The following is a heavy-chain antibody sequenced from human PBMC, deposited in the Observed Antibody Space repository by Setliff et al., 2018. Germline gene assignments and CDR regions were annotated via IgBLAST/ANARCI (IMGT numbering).Heavy chain of an antibody. CDR1: GDSIGSNKNY. Sequence: SETLSLTCIVSGDSIGSNKNYWGWIRQPPGKGLEYIGSIYYSGNTYYNASLRSRVTLSVDTSKNQFSLRLTSVTAADTAAYYCARLGRSPTSARWYYMELRSLTSDDTAVYFCTRSRGPRVVLAADFDFWGQGTLVTVSS. CDR2: IYYSGNT. J-gene: IGHJ4*02. V-gene: IGHV4-39*01. D-gene: IGHD6-13*01. CDR3: ARLGRSPTSARWYYMELRSLTSDDTAVYFCTRSRGPRVVLAADFDF.